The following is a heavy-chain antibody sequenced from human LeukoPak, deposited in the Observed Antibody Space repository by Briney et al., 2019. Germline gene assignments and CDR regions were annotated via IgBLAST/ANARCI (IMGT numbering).Heavy chain of an antibody. D-gene: IGHD2-15*01. CDR2: IWYDGSNK. CDR1: GFTFSSYG. CDR3: AKGLGYCSGGSCYSDY. Sequence: GGSLRLSCAASGFTFSSYGMHWVRQAPGKGLEWVAVIWYDGSNKYYADSVKGRFTISRDNSKNTLYLQMNSLRAEDTAVYYCAKGLGYCSGGSCYSDYWGQGTLVTVSS. V-gene: IGHV3-30*02. J-gene: IGHJ4*02.